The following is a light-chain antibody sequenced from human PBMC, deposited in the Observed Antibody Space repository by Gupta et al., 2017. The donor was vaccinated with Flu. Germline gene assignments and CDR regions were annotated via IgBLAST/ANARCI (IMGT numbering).Light chain of an antibody. J-gene: IGLJ3*02. V-gene: IGLV8-61*01. CDR3: ALYMRGGISV. Sequence: QPVVTQEPSVSVSPGGTVTLTCGLSSDSVSPSHYPSWYQQTPGQAPRTLIYNTNSRSSGVPDRFSGSILGNNAALTITGAQADDESDYYCALYMRGGISVFGAGTKVTVL. CDR1: SDSVSPSHY. CDR2: NTN.